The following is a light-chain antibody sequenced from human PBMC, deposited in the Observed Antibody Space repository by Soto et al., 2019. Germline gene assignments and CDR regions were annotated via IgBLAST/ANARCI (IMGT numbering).Light chain of an antibody. V-gene: IGLV1-44*01. CDR3: SAWDDSLVVV. J-gene: IGLJ2*01. CDR2: SNH. CDR1: SSNIGSNS. Sequence: QSVLTQPPSASGTPGQTVTISCSGSSSNIGSNSVTWFQHLPGAVPKLLIFSNHQRPSGVPDRFSGSKSGTSASLAISGLQTEDEADYYCSAWDDSLVVVFGGGTKLTVL.